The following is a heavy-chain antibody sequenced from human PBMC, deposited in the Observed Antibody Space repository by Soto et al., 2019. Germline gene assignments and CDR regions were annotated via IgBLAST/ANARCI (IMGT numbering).Heavy chain of an antibody. V-gene: IGHV1-2*02. CDR3: ASIVTTAGGMDV. CDR2: INPNSGGT. D-gene: IGHD4-4*01. CDR1: GYTFTGYY. J-gene: IGHJ6*02. Sequence: ASVKVSRKASGYTFTGYYMHWVRQAPGQGLEWMGWINPNSGGTNYAQKFQGRVTMTRDTSISTAYMELSRLRSDDTAVYYCASIVTTAGGMDVWGQGTTVTVSS.